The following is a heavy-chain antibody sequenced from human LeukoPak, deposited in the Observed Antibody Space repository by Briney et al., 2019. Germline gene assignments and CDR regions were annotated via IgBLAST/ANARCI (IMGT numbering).Heavy chain of an antibody. D-gene: IGHD3-3*01. J-gene: IGHJ6*02. Sequence: GGSLRLSCAASGFTFSSYSMSWVRQAPGKGLEWVSSISSSSSYMYYADSVKGRFTISRDNAKNSLYLQMNSLRAEDTAVYYCARDVTYYDFWSGYFSNYYYYGMDVWGQGTTVTVSS. V-gene: IGHV3-21*01. CDR2: ISSSSSYM. CDR3: ARDVTYYDFWSGYFSNYYYYGMDV. CDR1: GFTFSSYS.